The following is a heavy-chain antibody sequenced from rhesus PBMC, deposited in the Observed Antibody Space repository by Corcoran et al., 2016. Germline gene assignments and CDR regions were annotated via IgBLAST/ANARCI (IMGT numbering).Heavy chain of an antibody. J-gene: IGHJ3*01. CDR3: AKGYCTGSGCYDDAFDF. V-gene: IGHV3-103*01. Sequence: EVQLVETGGGLVQPGGSLRLSCAASGFTFSSYAMQWVRQAPGKGLGGGSAINSGGGSTYYADSVKGRFTISRDNSKNTLSLQMNSLRAEDTAVYYCAKGYCTGSGCYDDAFDFWGQGLRVTVSS. D-gene: IGHD2-21*01. CDR2: INSGGGST. CDR1: GFTFSSYA.